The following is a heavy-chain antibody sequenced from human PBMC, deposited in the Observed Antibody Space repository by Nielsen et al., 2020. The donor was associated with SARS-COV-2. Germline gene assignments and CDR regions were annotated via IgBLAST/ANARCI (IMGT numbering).Heavy chain of an antibody. Sequence: GESLKISCAASGFTFSSYGMHWVRQAPGKGLEWVAVISYDGSNKYYADSVKGRFTISRDNSKNTLYPQMNSLRAEDTAVYYCAKMRTDGGYNYYFDYWGQGTLVTVSS. V-gene: IGHV3-30*18. CDR3: AKMRTDGGYNYYFDY. CDR1: GFTFSSYG. D-gene: IGHD5-24*01. CDR2: ISYDGSNK. J-gene: IGHJ4*02.